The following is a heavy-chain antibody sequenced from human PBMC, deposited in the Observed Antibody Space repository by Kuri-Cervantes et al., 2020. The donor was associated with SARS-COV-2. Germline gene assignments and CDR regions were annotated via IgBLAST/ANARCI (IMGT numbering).Heavy chain of an antibody. V-gene: IGHV4-59*12. CDR3: ARDPRIAVAGWEYYYYYYGMDV. D-gene: IGHD6-19*01. CDR1: GGSISSYY. CDR2: IYYSGST. J-gene: IGHJ6*02. Sequence: SETLSLTCNVSGGSISSYYWSWIRQPPGKGLEWIGYIYYSGSTNYNPSLKSRVTMSVDTSKDQFSLKLSSVTAADTAVYYCARDPRIAVAGWEYYYYYYGMDVWDQATTVTVSS.